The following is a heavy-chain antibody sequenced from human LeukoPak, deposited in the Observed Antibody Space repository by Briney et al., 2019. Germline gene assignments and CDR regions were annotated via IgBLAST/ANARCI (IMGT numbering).Heavy chain of an antibody. D-gene: IGHD6-19*01. V-gene: IGHV3-23*01. Sequence: PGGSLRLSCAASGYTFSSYAMSWVRQAPGKGLEWVSAISGSGGSTYYADSVKGRFTISRDNSKNTLYLQMNSLRAEDTAVYYCAKDALYSSGSGPFDYWGQGTLVTVSS. J-gene: IGHJ4*02. CDR1: GYTFSSYA. CDR3: AKDALYSSGSGPFDY. CDR2: ISGSGGST.